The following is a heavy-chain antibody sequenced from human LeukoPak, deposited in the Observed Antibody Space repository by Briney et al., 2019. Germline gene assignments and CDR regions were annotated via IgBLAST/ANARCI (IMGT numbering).Heavy chain of an antibody. CDR1: GGTFSGYY. CDR3: AREVIVVVPAAIYVDY. CDR2: INHSGST. Sequence: SETLSLTCAVDGGTFSGYYWSWIRQPPGKGLEWIGEINHSGSTNYNPSLKSRVTTSVDTSKNHFSLKLSSVTAADTAVYYCAREVIVVVPAAIYVDYWGQGTLVTVSS. V-gene: IGHV4-34*01. J-gene: IGHJ4*02. D-gene: IGHD2-2*01.